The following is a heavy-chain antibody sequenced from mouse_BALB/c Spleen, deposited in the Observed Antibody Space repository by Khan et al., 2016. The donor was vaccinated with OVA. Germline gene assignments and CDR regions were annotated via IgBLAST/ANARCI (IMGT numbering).Heavy chain of an antibody. CDR2: ISSAGSYT. CDR3: ARRGYDEAWFAY. V-gene: IGHV5-6*01. CDR1: GFTFSNYD. J-gene: IGHJ3*01. Sequence: EVELVESGGDLVKPGGSLKLSCAASGFTFSNYDMSWVRQTPDKRLEWVATISSAGSYTYYPDSVKGRFTISRDNSTNTLYLQMSSLKSEDTAMYYCARRGYDEAWFAYWGQGTLVTGSA. D-gene: IGHD2-2*01.